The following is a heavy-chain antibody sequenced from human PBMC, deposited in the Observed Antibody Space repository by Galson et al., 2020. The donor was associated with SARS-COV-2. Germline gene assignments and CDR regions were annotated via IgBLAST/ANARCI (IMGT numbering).Heavy chain of an antibody. D-gene: IGHD2-2*01. J-gene: IGHJ4*02. V-gene: IGHV3-23*01. CDR3: AKEGISVVPAAKSKWY. CDR1: GFTFSSYA. CDR2: ISGSGGST. Sequence: GESLKISCAASGFTFSSYAMSWVRQAPGKGLEWVSAISGSGGSTYYADSVKGRFTTSRDNSKNTLYLQMNSLRAEDTAVYYCAKEGISVVPAAKSKWYWGQGTLVTVSS.